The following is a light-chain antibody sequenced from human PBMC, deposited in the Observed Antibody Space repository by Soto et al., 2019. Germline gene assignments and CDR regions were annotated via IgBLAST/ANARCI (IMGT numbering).Light chain of an antibody. CDR1: QGISSA. J-gene: IGKJ4*01. Sequence: AIQLTQSPSSLSASVGDRVTITCRASQGISSAFAWYQQKPGKAPKLLIYDASSLESGFPSRFSRTVSGTDFTLTLSSLQREDVAKYYCQQFNSYPLTFGGGTKVQIK. V-gene: IGKV1-13*02. CDR2: DAS. CDR3: QQFNSYPLT.